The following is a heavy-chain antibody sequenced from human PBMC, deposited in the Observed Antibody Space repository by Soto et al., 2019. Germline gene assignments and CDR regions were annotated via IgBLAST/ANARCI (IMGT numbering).Heavy chain of an antibody. Sequence: ASVKVSCKVSGYTLTELSMHWVRQAPGKGLEWMGGFDPEDGETIYAQKFQGRVTMTEDTSTDTAYMELSSLRSEDTAVYYCATAPWVTGVAAVWWFDPWGQGTLVTVS. CDR1: GYTLTELS. CDR3: ATAPWVTGVAAVWWFDP. J-gene: IGHJ5*02. CDR2: FDPEDGET. V-gene: IGHV1-24*01. D-gene: IGHD2-2*01.